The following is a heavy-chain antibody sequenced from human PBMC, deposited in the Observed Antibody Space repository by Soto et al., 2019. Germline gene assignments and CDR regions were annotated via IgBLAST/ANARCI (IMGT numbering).Heavy chain of an antibody. V-gene: IGHV3-23*01. CDR1: GFTFSSYA. Sequence: EVQLLESGGGLVQPGGSLRLSCAGSGFTFSSYAMSWVRQAPGKGLEWVSAISGSGGSTYYADSVKGRFTISRDNSKNTLYLQMNSLRAEDTAVYYCAKDLRGGSYHYYFDYWGQGTLVTVSS. D-gene: IGHD1-26*01. CDR2: ISGSGGST. CDR3: AKDLRGGSYHYYFDY. J-gene: IGHJ4*02.